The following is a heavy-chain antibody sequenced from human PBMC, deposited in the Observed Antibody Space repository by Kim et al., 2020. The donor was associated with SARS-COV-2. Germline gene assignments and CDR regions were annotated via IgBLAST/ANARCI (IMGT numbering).Heavy chain of an antibody. CDR2: STI. V-gene: IGHV3-48*03. J-gene: IGHJ4*02. D-gene: IGHD3-3*01. Sequence: STIYYADSVKGRFTISRDNAKHSLYLQMNSLRAEDTAVYYCARGITIFGVWGQGTLVTVSS. CDR3: ARGITIFGV.